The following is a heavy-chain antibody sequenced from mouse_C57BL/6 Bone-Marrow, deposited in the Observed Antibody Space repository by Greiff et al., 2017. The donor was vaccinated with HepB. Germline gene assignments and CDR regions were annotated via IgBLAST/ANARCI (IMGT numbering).Heavy chain of an antibody. CDR2: ITHSGET. V-gene: IGHV12-3*01. CDR3: AGDAYYSNFYAMDY. Sequence: VMLVESGPGLVKPSQSLFLTCSITGFPITSGYYWIWIRQSPGKPLEWMGYITHSGETFYNPSLQSPISITRETSKNQFFLQLNSVTTEDTAMYYCAGDAYYSNFYAMDYWGQGTSVTVSS. J-gene: IGHJ4*01. CDR1: GFPITSGYY. D-gene: IGHD2-5*01.